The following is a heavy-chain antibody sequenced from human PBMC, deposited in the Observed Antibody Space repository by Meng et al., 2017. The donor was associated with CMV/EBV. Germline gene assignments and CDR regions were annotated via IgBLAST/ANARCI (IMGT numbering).Heavy chain of an antibody. Sequence: QEHLPEAGPGLVKPSQTLSLTCTVSGGSISSGDYYWSWIRQPPGKGLEWIGYIYYSGSTYYNPSLKSRVTISVDTSKNQFSLKLSSVTAADTAVYYCARTGEYPTFDYWGQGTLVTVSS. V-gene: IGHV4-30-4*08. CDR2: IYYSGST. CDR1: GGSISSGDYY. CDR3: ARTGEYPTFDY. J-gene: IGHJ4*02. D-gene: IGHD2/OR15-2a*01.